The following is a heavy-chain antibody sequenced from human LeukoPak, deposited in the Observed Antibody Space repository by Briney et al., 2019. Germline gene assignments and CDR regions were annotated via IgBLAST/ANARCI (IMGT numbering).Heavy chain of an antibody. CDR1: GGSISSYY. Sequence: SSETPSLTCTVSGGSISSYYWSWIRQPAGKGLEWIGRIYTSGSTNYNPSLKSRVTISVDKSKNQFSLKLSSVTAADTAVYYCARYDCGGDCYLDYWGQGTLVTVSS. CDR3: ARYDCGGDCYLDY. D-gene: IGHD2-21*02. CDR2: IYTSGST. V-gene: IGHV4-4*07. J-gene: IGHJ4*02.